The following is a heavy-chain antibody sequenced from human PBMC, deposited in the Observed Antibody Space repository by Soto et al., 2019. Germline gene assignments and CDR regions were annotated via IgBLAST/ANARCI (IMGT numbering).Heavy chain of an antibody. CDR3: SRRLGHDD. V-gene: IGHV4-34*01. J-gene: IGHJ4*02. CDR1: GASFSGYH. Sequence: PXEALSLPCPPYGASFSGYHWSWIRQPPGKGLEWIGEINHSGSTNYNPSLKSRVTISVDTSKNQFSLKLSSVTAADTAVYYCSRRLGHDDWGQGTLFTVSS. CDR2: INHSGST.